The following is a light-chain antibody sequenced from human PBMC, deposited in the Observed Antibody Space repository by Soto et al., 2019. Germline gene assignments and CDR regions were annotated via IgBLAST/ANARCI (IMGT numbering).Light chain of an antibody. CDR2: SYD. J-gene: IGLJ1*01. CDR1: SSNLGDKT. V-gene: IGLV1-44*01. Sequence: QSVLTQPPSASGTPGQRGTLSCSTSSSNLGDKTVNWYQHVPGTAPKLLIYSYDQRPSGVPDRFSGSRSGTSASLAISGLQSEDEADYDCAAWDATLDGYVFGTGTKLTVL. CDR3: AAWDATLDGYV.